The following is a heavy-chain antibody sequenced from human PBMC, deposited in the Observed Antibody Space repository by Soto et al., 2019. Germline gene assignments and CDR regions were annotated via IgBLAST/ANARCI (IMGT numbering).Heavy chain of an antibody. CDR3: AKSTCSSTSCYIQGNYYYYYGMDV. J-gene: IGHJ6*02. D-gene: IGHD2-2*02. CDR2: LSAGGDTT. Sequence: EAQLLESGGGLVQPGGSLRLSCAASGFTFSTYAMSWVRQAPGKGLEWVSALSAGGDTTYYADSVKGRFIISRDNSIDTLYLQMNSLTTEDTAIYYCAKSTCSSTSCYIQGNYYYYYGMDVWGQGTTVTVSS. CDR1: GFTFSTYA. V-gene: IGHV3-23*01.